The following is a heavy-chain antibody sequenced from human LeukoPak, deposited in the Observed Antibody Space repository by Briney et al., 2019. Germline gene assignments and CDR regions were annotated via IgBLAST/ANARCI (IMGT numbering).Heavy chain of an antibody. CDR1: GCIFSDYW. CDR2: IKEDGSEK. D-gene: IGHD1-26*01. J-gene: IGHJ4*02. CDR3: ARSQGGSY. V-gene: IGHV3-7*01. Sequence: PGGSLRLSCAASGCIFSDYWMTWVRQAPGKGLEWVANIKEDGSEKNYVDSVKGRFTISRDNAKNSLYLQMNSLRAEDTAVYYCARSQGGSYWGQGTLVTVSS.